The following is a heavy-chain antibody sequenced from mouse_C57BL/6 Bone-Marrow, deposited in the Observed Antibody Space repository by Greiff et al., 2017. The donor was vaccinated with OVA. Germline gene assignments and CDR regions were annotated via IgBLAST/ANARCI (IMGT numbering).Heavy chain of an antibody. Sequence: VQLQQPGAELVKPGASVKLSCKASGYTFTSYWMHWVKQRPGQGLEWIGMIHPNSGSTNYNEKFKSKATLTVDKSSSTAYMQLSSLTSEDSAVYDCARSGIYYSGISYAYYAMDYWGQGTSVTVSS. CDR3: ARSGIYYSGISYAYYAMDY. J-gene: IGHJ4*01. V-gene: IGHV1-64*01. CDR1: GYTFTSYW. CDR2: IHPNSGST. D-gene: IGHD1-1*01.